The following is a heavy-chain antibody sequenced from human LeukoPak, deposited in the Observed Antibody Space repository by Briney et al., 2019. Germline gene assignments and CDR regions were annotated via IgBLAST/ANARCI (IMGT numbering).Heavy chain of an antibody. J-gene: IGHJ3*02. CDR3: ARDNQWLTDAFDI. Sequence: PGRSLRLSCAASGFTFSSYGMHWVRQAPGKGLGWVAVIWYDGSNKYYADSVKGRFTISRDNSKNTLYLQMNSLRAEDTAVYYCARDNQWLTDAFDIWGQGTMVTVSS. D-gene: IGHD6-19*01. CDR2: IWYDGSNK. V-gene: IGHV3-33*01. CDR1: GFTFSSYG.